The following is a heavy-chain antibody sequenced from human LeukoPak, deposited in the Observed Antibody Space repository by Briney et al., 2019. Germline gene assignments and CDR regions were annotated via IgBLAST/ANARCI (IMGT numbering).Heavy chain of an antibody. CDR1: GGTFSSYA. D-gene: IGHD2-15*01. CDR3: ARDDCSGGSCYFDY. CDR2: IIPIFGTA. V-gene: IGHV1-69*13. Sequence: SVKVSCKASGGTFSSYAISWVRQAPGQGLEWMGGIIPIFGTANYAQKFQGRVTITADESTSTAYMELSSLRSEDTAVYYCARDDCSGGSCYFDYWGQGTLVTVS. J-gene: IGHJ4*02.